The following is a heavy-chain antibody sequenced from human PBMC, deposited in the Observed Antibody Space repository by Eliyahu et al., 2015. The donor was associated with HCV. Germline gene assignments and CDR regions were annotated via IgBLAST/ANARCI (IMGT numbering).Heavy chain of an antibody. D-gene: IGHD6-6*01. CDR3: ARDKTLIAGRPGYYYGMDV. J-gene: IGHJ6*02. Sequence: EVQLVESGGGLVTPGGSLRLSCSVSEFSLSXYTMNWVRQAPGKGLEWISSISNNGDSIHYADSVKGRFTISRDNAKNSLYLQMNSLRPEDTAVYYCARDKTLIAGRPGYYYGMDVWGHGTTVTVSS. V-gene: IGHV3-21*01. CDR1: EFSLSXYT. CDR2: ISNNGDSI.